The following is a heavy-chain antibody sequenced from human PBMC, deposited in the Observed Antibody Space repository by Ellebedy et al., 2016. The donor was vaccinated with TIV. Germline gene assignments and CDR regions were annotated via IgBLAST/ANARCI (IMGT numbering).Heavy chain of an antibody. J-gene: IGHJ4*02. D-gene: IGHD2-15*01. CDR3: ARERIQDIVVVVAQSPYY. CDR2: ISYDGSNK. Sequence: GESLKISXAASGFTFSSYAMHWVRQAPGKGLEWVAVISYDGSNKYYADSVKGRFTISRDNSKNTLYLQMNSLRAEDTAVYYCARERIQDIVVVVAQSPYYWGQGTLVTVSS. CDR1: GFTFSSYA. V-gene: IGHV3-30*04.